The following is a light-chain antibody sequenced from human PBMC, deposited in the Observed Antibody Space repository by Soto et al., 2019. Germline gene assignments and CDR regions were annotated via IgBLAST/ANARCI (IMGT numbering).Light chain of an antibody. Sequence: QSALTQPTSVSGSPGQSVTISCTGTSSDIGNYNYVSWYQQAPGTAPKLMIFEVSNRPSGVPDRFSGSKSGNTASLTISGLQAEDESDYYCASNTGTRVFGGGTKVTVL. CDR2: EVS. CDR1: SSDIGNYNY. V-gene: IGLV2-18*02. CDR3: ASNTGTRV. J-gene: IGLJ3*02.